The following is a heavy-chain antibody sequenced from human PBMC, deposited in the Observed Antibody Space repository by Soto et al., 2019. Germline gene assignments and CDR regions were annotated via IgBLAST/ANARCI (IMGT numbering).Heavy chain of an antibody. V-gene: IGHV3-33*08. Sequence: QVQLVESGGGVVQPGRSLRLSCAASGFTFSSYAMHWVRQAPGKGLEWVAVIWYDGSNKYYADSVKGRFTISRDNSKNTLYLQMNSLRAEDTAVYYCARDYTVTTPGGMDVWGQGTTVTVSS. CDR1: GFTFSSYA. CDR3: ARDYTVTTPGGMDV. CDR2: IWYDGSNK. D-gene: IGHD4-4*01. J-gene: IGHJ6*02.